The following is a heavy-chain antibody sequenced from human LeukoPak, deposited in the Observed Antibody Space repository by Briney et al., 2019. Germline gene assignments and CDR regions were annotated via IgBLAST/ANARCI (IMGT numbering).Heavy chain of an antibody. Sequence: SETLSLTCTVSGGSISSYYWSWIRQPPGEGLEWIGYIYYSGSTNYNPSLKSRVTISVDTSKNQFSLKLSSVTAADTAVYYCARRGEYYDSSGYYWGHFDYWGQGTLVTVSS. D-gene: IGHD3-22*01. CDR1: GGSISSYY. V-gene: IGHV4-59*08. CDR3: ARRGEYYDSSGYYWGHFDY. CDR2: IYYSGST. J-gene: IGHJ4*02.